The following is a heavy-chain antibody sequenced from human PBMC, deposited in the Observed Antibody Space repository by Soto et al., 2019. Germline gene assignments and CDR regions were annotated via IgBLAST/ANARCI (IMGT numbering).Heavy chain of an antibody. J-gene: IGHJ4*02. CDR2: INPSGGST. CDR3: ATENGGSYVTY. D-gene: IGHD1-26*01. V-gene: IGHV1-46*01. Sequence: ASVKVSCKASGYTFASYYRQWVRQAPGQGLEWMGIINPSGGSTSYAQKFQGRVTMTEDTSTDTVYMELSSLRSEDTAVYYCATENGGSYVTYWGQGTLVTVSS. CDR1: GYTFASYY.